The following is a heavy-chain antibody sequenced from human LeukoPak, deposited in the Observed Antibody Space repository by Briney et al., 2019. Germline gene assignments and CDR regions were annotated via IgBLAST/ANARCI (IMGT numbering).Heavy chain of an antibody. V-gene: IGHV3-21*01. Sequence: GGSLRLSCAASGFNFSRYNMNWVRQAPGKGLEGVSSISTSSSYLFYADSVKGRFTISRENARNSMYLQMNSLRAEDTAVYYCARCDSYDSSGYITPFDYWGQETLVTVSS. CDR3: ARCDSYDSSGYITPFDY. J-gene: IGHJ4*02. CDR1: GFNFSRYN. CDR2: ISTSSSYL. D-gene: IGHD3-22*01.